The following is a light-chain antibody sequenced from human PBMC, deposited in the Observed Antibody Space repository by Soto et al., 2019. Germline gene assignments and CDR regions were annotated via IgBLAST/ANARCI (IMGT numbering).Light chain of an antibody. Sequence: QSVLTQPPSVSGAPGQTITISCTGSSSNIGAGYDVHWYQQQSGKAPKLIIHEVSYRPSGVSNRFSGSKSGNTASLTISGLQAEDEADYYCDSYTSSRAYVFGIGTKVTVL. V-gene: IGLV1-40*01. CDR2: EVS. J-gene: IGLJ1*01. CDR3: DSYTSSRAYV. CDR1: SSNIGAGYD.